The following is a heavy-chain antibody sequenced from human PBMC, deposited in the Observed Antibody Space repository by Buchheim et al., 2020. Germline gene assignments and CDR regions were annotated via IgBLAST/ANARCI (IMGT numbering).Heavy chain of an antibody. D-gene: IGHD6-19*01. Sequence: QVQLVESGGGVVQPGRSLRLSCAASGFTFSSYGMHWVRQAPGKGLEWVAVISYDGSNKYYADSVKGRFPISRDNSKNTLYLQMNSLRAEDTAVYYCANSGWYDDEAYFDYWGQGTL. CDR3: ANSGWYDDEAYFDY. V-gene: IGHV3-30*18. J-gene: IGHJ4*02. CDR1: GFTFSSYG. CDR2: ISYDGSNK.